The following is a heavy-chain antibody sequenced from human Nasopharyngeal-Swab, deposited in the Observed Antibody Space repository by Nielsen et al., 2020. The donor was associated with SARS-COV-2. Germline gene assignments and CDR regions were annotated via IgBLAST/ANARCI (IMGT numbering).Heavy chain of an antibody. J-gene: IGHJ4*01. CDR1: GGSISSYY. V-gene: IGHV4-59*01. CDR2: IYYSGST. CDR3: ARDQNGNSFYFDS. Sequence: SETLSLTCTVSGGSISSYYWSWIRQPPGKGLEWIGYIYYSGSTNYNPSLKSRVTISLDRSRNQFSLRLTSVTAADTAVYYCARDQNGNSFYFDSWGQGTLVTVSS. D-gene: IGHD4-23*01.